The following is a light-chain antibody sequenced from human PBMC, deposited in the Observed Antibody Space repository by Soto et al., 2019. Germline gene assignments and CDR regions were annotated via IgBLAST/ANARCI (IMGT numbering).Light chain of an antibody. J-gene: IGLJ1*01. CDR1: SSDVGGYNY. CDR2: EVS. CDR3: SSYATSSTLPYV. Sequence: QSVLTQPASVSGSPGQSITISCTGTSSDVGGYNYVSWYQQHPGKAPKLIIFEVSNRPSGVSVRFSGSKSGNTASLTISGLQAEDEADFYCSSYATSSTLPYVFGTGTKVNRP. V-gene: IGLV2-14*01.